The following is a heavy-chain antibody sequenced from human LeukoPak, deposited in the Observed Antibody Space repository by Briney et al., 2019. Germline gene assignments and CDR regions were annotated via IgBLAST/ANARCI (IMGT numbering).Heavy chain of an antibody. Sequence: GGSLRLSCAASGFTFSSYAMHWVRQAPGKGLEWVAVISYDGSNKYYADSVKGRFTISRDNSKNTLYLQMNSLRAEDTAVYYCAREWLAYLFYYYYYMDVWGKGTTVTVSS. V-gene: IGHV3-30*04. D-gene: IGHD3-22*01. CDR2: ISYDGSNK. CDR1: GFTFSSYA. CDR3: AREWLAYLFYYYYYMDV. J-gene: IGHJ6*03.